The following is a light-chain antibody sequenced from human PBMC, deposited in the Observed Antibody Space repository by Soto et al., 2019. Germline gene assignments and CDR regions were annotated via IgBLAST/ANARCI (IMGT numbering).Light chain of an antibody. J-gene: IGKJ5*01. V-gene: IGKV3-15*01. CDR3: QHYNYWPYT. CDR2: DAS. Sequence: EIVMTQSPAALALSPGERPTLSCRASQTIDNTLAWYQRKPGQAPRLLIYDASTRATGVPARFSGSGSGTDFTLTISSLQSEDFAVYYCQHYNYWPYTFGQGTRREIK. CDR1: QTIDNT.